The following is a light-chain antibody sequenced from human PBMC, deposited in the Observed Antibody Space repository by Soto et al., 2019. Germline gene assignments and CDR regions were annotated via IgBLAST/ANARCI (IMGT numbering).Light chain of an antibody. CDR1: QTVSRN. CDR3: QQYNTWAS. V-gene: IGKV3-15*01. CDR2: DIS. Sequence: EVVMTQSPATLSVSPGERATLSCRASQTVSRNLALYQQRPGQAPRLLIYDISNRATGVPARFSGSGSETDFTLTIRSLQSDDFEDYFCQQYNTWASFGQGTQLEIK. J-gene: IGKJ5*01.